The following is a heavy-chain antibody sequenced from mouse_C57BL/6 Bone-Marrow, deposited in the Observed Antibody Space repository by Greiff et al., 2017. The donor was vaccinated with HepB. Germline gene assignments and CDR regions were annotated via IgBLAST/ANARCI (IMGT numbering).Heavy chain of an antibody. V-gene: IGHV1-4*01. CDR2: INPSSGYT. Sequence: HVQLQQSGAELARPGASVKMSCKASGYTFTSYTMHWVKQRPGQGLEWIGYINPSSGYTKYNQKFKDKATLTADKSSSTAYMQLSSLTSEDSAVYYCARNMVKGFAYWGQGTLVTVSA. J-gene: IGHJ3*01. CDR3: ARNMVKGFAY. D-gene: IGHD2-2*01. CDR1: GYTFTSYT.